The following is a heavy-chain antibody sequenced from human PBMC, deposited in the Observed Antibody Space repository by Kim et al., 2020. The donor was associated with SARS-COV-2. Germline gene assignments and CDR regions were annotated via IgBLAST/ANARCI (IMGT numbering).Heavy chain of an antibody. J-gene: IGHJ6*02. Sequence: GGSLRLSCAASGFTFSSYGMHWVRQAPGKGLEWVAVISYDGSNKYYADSVKGRFTISRDNSKNTLYLQMNSLRAEDTAVYYCAREKPISGYRYYYYGTDVWGPGNTVTVSS. CDR1: GFTFSSYG. D-gene: IGHD3-22*01. CDR3: AREKPISGYRYYYYGTDV. CDR2: ISYDGSNK. V-gene: IGHV3-33*05.